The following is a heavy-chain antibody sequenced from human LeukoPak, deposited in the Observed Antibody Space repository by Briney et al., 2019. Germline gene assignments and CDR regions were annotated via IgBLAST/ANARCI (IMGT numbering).Heavy chain of an antibody. CDR3: ARDGAGSGSYYNVQGWFDP. J-gene: IGHJ5*02. D-gene: IGHD3-10*01. Sequence: SQTLSLTCTVSGGSISSGSYYWSWIRQPAGKGLEWIGRIYTSGSTNYNPSLKSRVTISVDKSKNQFSLKLSSVTAADTAVYYCARDGAGSGSYYNVQGWFDPWGQGTLVTVSS. CDR1: GGSISSGSYY. CDR2: IYTSGST. V-gene: IGHV4-61*02.